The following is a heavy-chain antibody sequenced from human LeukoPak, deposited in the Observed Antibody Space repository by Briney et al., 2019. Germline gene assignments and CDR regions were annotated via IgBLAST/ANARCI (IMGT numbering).Heavy chain of an antibody. CDR2: IIPIFGTA. CDR1: GYTFTSYD. D-gene: IGHD2-8*01. V-gene: IGHV1-69*05. J-gene: IGHJ4*02. CDR3: ASTDCTNGVCYTCDY. Sequence: ASVKVSCTASGYTFTSYDISWVRQAPGQRLEWMGRIIPIFGTANYAQKFQGRVTITTDESTSTAYMELSSLRSEDTAVYYCASTDCTNGVCYTCDYWGQGTLVTVSS.